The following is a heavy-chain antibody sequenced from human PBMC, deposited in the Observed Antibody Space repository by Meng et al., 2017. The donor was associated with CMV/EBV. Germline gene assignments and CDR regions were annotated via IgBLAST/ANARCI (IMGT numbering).Heavy chain of an antibody. CDR3: ARGGRGKAAAGKRMDV. D-gene: IGHD6-13*01. CDR1: GFTFSSYE. J-gene: IGHJ6*02. CDR2: ISSSGSII. Sequence: GGSLRLSCAASGFTFSSYEINWVRQAPGKGLEWISYISSSGSIIYYADSVKGRFTISRDNAKNSLYLQMNSLRAEDTAVYHCARGGRGKAAAGKRMDVWGQGTTVPSP. V-gene: IGHV3-48*03.